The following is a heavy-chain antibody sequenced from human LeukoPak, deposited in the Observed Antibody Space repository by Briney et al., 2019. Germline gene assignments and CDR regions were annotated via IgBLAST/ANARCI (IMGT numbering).Heavy chain of an antibody. Sequence: ASVTVSCKASGYTFTGYYMHWVRQAPGQGLEWMGWINPNSGGTNYAQKFQGRVTMTRDTSISTAYMELSRLRSDDTAVYYCARGSFYYVWGSYRPNFDYWGQGTLVTVSS. D-gene: IGHD3-16*02. CDR2: INPNSGGT. J-gene: IGHJ4*02. V-gene: IGHV1-2*02. CDR1: GYTFTGYY. CDR3: ARGSFYYVWGSYRPNFDY.